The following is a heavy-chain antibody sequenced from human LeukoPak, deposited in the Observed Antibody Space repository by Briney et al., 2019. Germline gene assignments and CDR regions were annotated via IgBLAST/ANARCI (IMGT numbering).Heavy chain of an antibody. Sequence: GGSLRLSCAASGFTFSSYAMSWVRQAPGKGLEWVSSITGSSASTYYADSVKGRFTISRDNSKNTLYLQMNSLRAEDTAVCFCAKLDYYDTHWGQGTLVTVSS. V-gene: IGHV3-23*01. CDR2: ITGSSAST. D-gene: IGHD3-22*01. CDR1: GFTFSSYA. J-gene: IGHJ4*02. CDR3: AKLDYYDTH.